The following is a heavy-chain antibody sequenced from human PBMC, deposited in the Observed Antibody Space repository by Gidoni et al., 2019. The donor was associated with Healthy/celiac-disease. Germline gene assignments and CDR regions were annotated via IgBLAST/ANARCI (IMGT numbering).Heavy chain of an antibody. J-gene: IGHJ5*02. D-gene: IGHD2-2*01. V-gene: IGHV3-21*01. CDR1: GFIFSDYS. CDR2: ISSISSFI. Sequence: EVQLVESGGGLVKPGGSLRLSCEASGFIFSDYSMNWVRQAPGKGLEWVSSISSISSFIYYADSVKGRFTISRDNAKNSLYLHMNSLRAEDTAVYYCARVWLGDCTSTRCPSAWGQGTLVTVSS. CDR3: ARVWLGDCTSTRCPSA.